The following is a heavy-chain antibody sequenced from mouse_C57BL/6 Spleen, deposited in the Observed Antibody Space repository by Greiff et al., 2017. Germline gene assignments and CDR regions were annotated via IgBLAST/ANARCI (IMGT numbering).Heavy chain of an antibody. Sequence: EVKLQESGPGLVKPSQSLSLTCSVTGYSITSGYYWNWIRQFPGNKLEWMGYISYDGSNNYNPSLKNRISITRDPSKNQFFLKLNSVTTEDTATYYCASHYDYGYAMDYWGQGTSVTVSS. J-gene: IGHJ4*01. CDR2: ISYDGSN. CDR3: ASHYDYGYAMDY. CDR1: GYSITSGYY. D-gene: IGHD2-4*01. V-gene: IGHV3-6*01.